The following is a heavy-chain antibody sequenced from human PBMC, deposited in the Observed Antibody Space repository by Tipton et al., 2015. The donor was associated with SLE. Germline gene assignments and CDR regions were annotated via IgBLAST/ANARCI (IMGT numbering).Heavy chain of an antibody. Sequence: TLSLTCTVSGGSVNGHYWNWIRQAPGKGLEWIGYIYYKGSTDYKSSLKSRLTISIDTSKNQFSLKLSSVTAADTAVYYCDRDTGYKRHYYGMDVWGKGATVTVSS. D-gene: IGHD5-24*01. V-gene: IGHV4-59*02. CDR2: IYYKGST. J-gene: IGHJ6*04. CDR3: DRDTGYKRHYYGMDV. CDR1: GGSVNGHY.